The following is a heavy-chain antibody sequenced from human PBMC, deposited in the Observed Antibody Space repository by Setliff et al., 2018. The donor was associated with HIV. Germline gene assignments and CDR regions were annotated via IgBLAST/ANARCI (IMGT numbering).Heavy chain of an antibody. J-gene: IGHJ2*01. CDR1: GGSISSSSYY. Sequence: SETLSLTCTVSGGSISSSSYYWGWIRQPPGKGLEWIGSIYSTGSTRYNPSLESRLTILVDTSRNQFSLKLNSVTAADTAVYYCARAAYSGTYVWEPATDLWGRGTLVTVSS. V-gene: IGHV4-39*07. CDR3: ARAAYSGTYVWEPATDL. D-gene: IGHD1-26*01. CDR2: IYSTGST.